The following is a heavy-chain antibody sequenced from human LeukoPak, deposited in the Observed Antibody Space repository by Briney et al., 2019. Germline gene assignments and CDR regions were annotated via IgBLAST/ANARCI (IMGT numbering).Heavy chain of an antibody. D-gene: IGHD5-12*01. CDR3: ARVGYSGYDDRGSFDY. CDR2: INHSGST. CDR1: GGSFSGYY. Sequence: SETLSLTCAVYGGSFSGYYWSWIRQPPGKGLEWIGEINHSGSTNYNPSLKSRVTISVDTSKNQFSLKLSSVTAADTAVYYCARVGYSGYDDRGSFDYWGQGTLVTVSS. J-gene: IGHJ4*02. V-gene: IGHV4-34*01.